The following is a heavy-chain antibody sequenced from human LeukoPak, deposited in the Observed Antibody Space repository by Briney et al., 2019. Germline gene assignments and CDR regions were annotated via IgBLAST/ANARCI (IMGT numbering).Heavy chain of an antibody. V-gene: IGHV3-11*06. CDR2: ISSGSSYT. J-gene: IGHJ4*02. CDR3: ARILGLTLDY. D-gene: IGHD1-14*01. CDR1: GFTFSDYY. Sequence: GGSLRLSCAASGFTFSDYYMSWIRQAPGKGLEWVSCISSGSSYTDYADSVKGRFTISRDNAKNSLYLQMNSLRDEDTAVYFCARILGLTLDYWGQGTLVTVSS.